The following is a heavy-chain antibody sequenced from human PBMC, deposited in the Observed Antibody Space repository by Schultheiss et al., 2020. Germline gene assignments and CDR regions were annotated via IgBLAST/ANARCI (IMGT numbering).Heavy chain of an antibody. CDR3: ATARDSSDLFDY. Sequence: SVKVSCKASGGTFSSYAISWVRQAPGQGLEWMGRIIPILGVPNYAQKFQGRVTITADRSATTAYMELSSLRSEDTAVYYCATARDSSDLFDYWGQGTLVTVSS. D-gene: IGHD6-19*01. V-gene: IGHV1-69*04. CDR2: IIPILGVP. J-gene: IGHJ4*02. CDR1: GGTFSSYA.